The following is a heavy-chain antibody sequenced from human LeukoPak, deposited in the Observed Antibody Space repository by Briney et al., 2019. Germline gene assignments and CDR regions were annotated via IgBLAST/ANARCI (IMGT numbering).Heavy chain of an antibody. D-gene: IGHD2-2*01. CDR3: ARTYCSSTSCYRDGMDV. J-gene: IGHJ6*02. CDR1: GGSISNNY. Sequence: PSETLSLTCTVSGGSISNNYWSWIRQPPGKGLEWIGYIYYTGNTNYSPSLKSRVTISLDTSKNQFSLELSSVTAADTAVYYCARTYCSSTSCYRDGMDVWGQGTTVTVSS. V-gene: IGHV4-59*01. CDR2: IYYTGNT.